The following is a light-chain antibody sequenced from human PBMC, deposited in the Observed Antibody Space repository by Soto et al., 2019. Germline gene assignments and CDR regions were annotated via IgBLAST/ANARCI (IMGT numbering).Light chain of an antibody. CDR2: GAS. CDR3: HQYGTAPLT. Sequence: EVVLTQSPGTLSLSPGERAALSCRASQSVAANYLAWYQQKRGQAPRLLIYGASSRATGIPDRFSGSGSGTAFTLTISRLEPEDFSVYYCHQYGTAPLTFGPGTKVDIK. CDR1: QSVAANY. V-gene: IGKV3-20*01. J-gene: IGKJ3*01.